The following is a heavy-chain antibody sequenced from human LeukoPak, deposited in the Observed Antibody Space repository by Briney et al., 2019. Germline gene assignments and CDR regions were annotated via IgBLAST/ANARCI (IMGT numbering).Heavy chain of an antibody. D-gene: IGHD5-18*01. CDR2: INHSGST. CDR1: GGSFSGYY. J-gene: IGHJ4*02. Sequence: SETLSLTCAVYGGSFSGYYWSWIRQPPGKGLEWIGEINHSGSTNYNPSLKSRVTISVDTSKNRFSLKLSSVTAADTAVYYCASAGGYSYGSIRFDYWGQGTLVTVSS. CDR3: ASAGGYSYGSIRFDY. V-gene: IGHV4-34*01.